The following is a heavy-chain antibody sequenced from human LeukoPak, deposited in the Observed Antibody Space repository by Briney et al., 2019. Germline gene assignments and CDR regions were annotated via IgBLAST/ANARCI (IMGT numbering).Heavy chain of an antibody. CDR1: GFTISDYT. CDR3: ARDSTVVFFDY. J-gene: IGHJ4*02. Sequence: GGSLRLSCAASGFTISDYTMNWVRQAPGKGLEWVSSISSISSNIYYADSVKGRFTISRDNAKNSLYLQMNSLTAEDTAVYYCARDSTVVFFDYWGQGTLVTVSS. CDR2: ISSISSNI. D-gene: IGHD2-8*02. V-gene: IGHV3-21*01.